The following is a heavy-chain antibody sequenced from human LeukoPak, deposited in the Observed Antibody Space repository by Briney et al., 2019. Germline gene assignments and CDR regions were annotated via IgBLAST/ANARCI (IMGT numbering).Heavy chain of an antibody. Sequence: GGSLRLSCAASGFTFSSYSMNWVRQAPGKGLEWVSSISSSSSYIYYADSVKGRFTISRDNSKNTLYLQMNSLRAEDTAVYYCAKLQAVVAATGVDYWAREPWSPSPQ. CDR1: GFTFSSYS. CDR3: AKLQAVVAATGVDY. CDR2: ISSSSSYI. J-gene: IGHJ4*02. D-gene: IGHD2-15*01. V-gene: IGHV3-21*04.